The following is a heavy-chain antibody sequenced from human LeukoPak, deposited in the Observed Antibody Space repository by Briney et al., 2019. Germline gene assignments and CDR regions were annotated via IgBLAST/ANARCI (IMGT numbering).Heavy chain of an antibody. J-gene: IGHJ4*02. CDR2: ISYDGSNK. Sequence: QPGGSLRLSCAASGFTFSSYAMHWVRQAPGKGLEWVAVISYDGSNKYYADFVKGRFTISRDNSKNTLYLQMNSLRAEDTAVYYCARGNLVNDFWSGYTIGYWGQGTLVTVSS. CDR3: ARGNLVNDFWSGYTIGY. CDR1: GFTFSSYA. V-gene: IGHV3-30-3*01. D-gene: IGHD3-3*01.